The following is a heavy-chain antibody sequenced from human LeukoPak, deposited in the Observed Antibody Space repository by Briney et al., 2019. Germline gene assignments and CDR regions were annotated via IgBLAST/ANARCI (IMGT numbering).Heavy chain of an antibody. V-gene: IGHV3-21*01. CDR2: ISESSSYT. Sequence: PGGSLRLSCAASGFTFSSDGMNWVRQAPGKGLEWVSYISESSSYTYYAKSVKGRFTISRDNAKNSLYLQMNSLRGEDTAVYYCARDDAATARASGMDVWGKGTTVTVSS. J-gene: IGHJ6*04. CDR3: ARDDAATARASGMDV. D-gene: IGHD6-6*01. CDR1: GFTFSSDG.